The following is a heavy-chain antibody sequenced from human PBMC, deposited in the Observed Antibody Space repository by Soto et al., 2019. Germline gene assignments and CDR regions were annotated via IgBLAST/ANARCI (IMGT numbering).Heavy chain of an antibody. V-gene: IGHV3-23*01. CDR1: GFTSSSYA. J-gene: IGHJ6*02. CDR2: IGESGTPT. D-gene: IGHD2-2*01. Sequence: EVPLLESGGGLVQPGGSLRLSCAASGFTSSSYAMKWVRQAPGKGLEWVSLIGESGTPTYYADSVKGRFTISRDNSGNTLFLEMYSLRAEDTAVYYCARYIPGVRYYGMDVWGQGTTVTVSS. CDR3: ARYIPGVRYYGMDV.